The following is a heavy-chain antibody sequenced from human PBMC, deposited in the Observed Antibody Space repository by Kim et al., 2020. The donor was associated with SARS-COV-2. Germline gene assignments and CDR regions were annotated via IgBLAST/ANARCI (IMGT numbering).Heavy chain of an antibody. V-gene: IGHV1-69*13. CDR1: GGTFSSYA. Sequence: SVKVSCKASGGTFSSYAISWVRQAPGQGLEWMGGIIPIFGTANYAQKFQGRVTITADESTSTAYMELSSLRSEDTAVYYCARRRGPDYGDYVFDYWGQGTLVTVSS. CDR3: ARRRGPDYGDYVFDY. CDR2: IIPIFGTA. D-gene: IGHD4-17*01. J-gene: IGHJ4*02.